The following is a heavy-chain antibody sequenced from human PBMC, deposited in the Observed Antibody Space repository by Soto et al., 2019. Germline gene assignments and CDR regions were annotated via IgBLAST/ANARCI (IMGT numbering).Heavy chain of an antibody. D-gene: IGHD6-13*01. CDR2: IYHSGST. Sequence: SETLSLTCAVSGGSISSGGYSWSWIRQPPGKGLEWIGYIYHSGSTYYNPSLKSRVTISVDTSKNQFSLKLSSVTAADTAVYYCARGSTGYSSGWYRYWGQATLVTGSS. CDR1: GGSISSGGYS. V-gene: IGHV4-30-2*01. CDR3: ARGSTGYSSGWYRY. J-gene: IGHJ4*02.